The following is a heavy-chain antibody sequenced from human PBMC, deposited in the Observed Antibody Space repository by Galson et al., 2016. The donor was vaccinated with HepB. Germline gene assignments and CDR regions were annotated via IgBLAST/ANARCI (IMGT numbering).Heavy chain of an antibody. CDR2: ISGSGDAA. CDR3: AKEFYGSSPWAWAFDF. CDR1: DFTFNTYA. V-gene: IGHV3-23*01. D-gene: IGHD2-2*01. Sequence: SLRLSCAASDFTFNTYAMNWVRQAPGKGLEWVAAISGSGDAAYYGDSVKGRFALSRDNSKNTVSLQLNRLKVEDTALYYFAKEFYGSSPWAWAFDFWGQGIQVTVSS. J-gene: IGHJ4*02.